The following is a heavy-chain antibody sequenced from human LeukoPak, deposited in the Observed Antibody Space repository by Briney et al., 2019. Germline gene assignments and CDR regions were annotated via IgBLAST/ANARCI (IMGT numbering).Heavy chain of an antibody. CDR1: GGSISSYY. CDR3: ARDKRYFDWYYMDV. V-gene: IGHV4-59*01. J-gene: IGHJ6*03. Sequence: TPSETLSLTCTVSGGSISSYYWSWIRQPPGKGLEWIGCIYYSGSTNYNPSLKSRVTISVDTSKNQFSLKLSSVTAADTAVYYCARDKRYFDWYYMDVWGKGTTVTVSS. D-gene: IGHD3-9*01. CDR2: IYYSGST.